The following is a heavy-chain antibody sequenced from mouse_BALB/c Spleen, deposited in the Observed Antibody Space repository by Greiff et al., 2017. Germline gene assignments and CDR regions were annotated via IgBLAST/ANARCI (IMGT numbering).Heavy chain of an antibody. J-gene: IGHJ1*01. D-gene: IGHD1-1*01. V-gene: IGHV4-1*02. CDR1: GFDFSRYW. CDR3: ARPGFHYGSSYGYFDV. Sequence: EVHLVESGGGLVQPGGSLKLSCAASGFDFSRYWMSWVRQAPGKGLEWIGEINPDSSTINYTPSLKDKFIISRDNAKNTLYLQMSKVRSEDTALYYCARPGFHYGSSYGYFDVWGAGTTVTVSS. CDR2: INPDSSTI.